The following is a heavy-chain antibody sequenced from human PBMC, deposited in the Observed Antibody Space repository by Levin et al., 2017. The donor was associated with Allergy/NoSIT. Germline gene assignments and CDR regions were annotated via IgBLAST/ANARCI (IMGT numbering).Heavy chain of an antibody. V-gene: IGHV3-30*04. CDR1: GFTFSSYA. Sequence: GESLKISCAASGFTFSSYAMHWVRQAPGKGLEWVAVISYDGSNKYYADSVKGRFTISRDNSKNTLYLQMNSLRAEDTAVYYCARDQVDIVATIDTGYYYGMDVWGQGTTVTVSS. J-gene: IGHJ6*02. D-gene: IGHD5-12*01. CDR3: ARDQVDIVATIDTGYYYGMDV. CDR2: ISYDGSNK.